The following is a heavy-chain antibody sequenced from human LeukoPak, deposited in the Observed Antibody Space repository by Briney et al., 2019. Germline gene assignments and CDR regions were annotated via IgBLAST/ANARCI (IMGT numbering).Heavy chain of an antibody. CDR3: ARDGCSSTSCYGYI. CDR2: ISGSGGST. Sequence: GGSLRLSCAASGFTFSSYAMSWVRQAPGKGLEWVSAISGSGGSTYYADSVKGRFTISRDNSKNTPYLQMNSLRAEDTAVYYCARDGCSSTSCYGYIWGQGTLVTVSS. V-gene: IGHV3-23*01. J-gene: IGHJ4*02. CDR1: GFTFSSYA. D-gene: IGHD2-2*01.